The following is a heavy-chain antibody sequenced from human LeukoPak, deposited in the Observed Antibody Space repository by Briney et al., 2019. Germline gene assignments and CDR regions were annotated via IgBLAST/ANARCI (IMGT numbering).Heavy chain of an antibody. CDR1: GFTFSGFA. CDR3: AKDYAVGSIDY. CDR2: ISRSGEST. Sequence: GGSLRLSCAASGFTFSGFAMSWIRQAPGKGLEWVSSISRSGESTFYADSVRGRFTISRDNSKNTVSLQMESLRAEDTALYYCAKDYAVGSIDYWGQGTQVTVSS. V-gene: IGHV3-23*01. J-gene: IGHJ4*02. D-gene: IGHD3-16*01.